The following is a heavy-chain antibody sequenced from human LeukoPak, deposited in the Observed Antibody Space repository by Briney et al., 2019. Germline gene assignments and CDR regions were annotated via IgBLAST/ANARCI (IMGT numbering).Heavy chain of an antibody. CDR2: IYPGDSDT. D-gene: IGHD5-18*01. Sequence: GESLKISCKGSGYSFTSYWIGWVCQMPGKGLEWRGIIYPGDSDTRYSPSFQGQVTISADKSISTAYLQWSSLKASDTAMYYCARHGERSVGYSYGYPPFGYYYYGMDVWGQGTTVTVSS. CDR1: GYSFTSYW. J-gene: IGHJ6*02. CDR3: ARHGERSVGYSYGYPPFGYYYYGMDV. V-gene: IGHV5-51*01.